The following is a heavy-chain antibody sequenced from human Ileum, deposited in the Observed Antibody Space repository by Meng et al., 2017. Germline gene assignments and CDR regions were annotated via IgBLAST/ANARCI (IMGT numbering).Heavy chain of an antibody. CDR2: INYSGTA. D-gene: IGHD7-27*01. V-gene: IGHV4-61*01. J-gene: IGHJ4*02. CDR3: TRDQTSNGWGSFDS. Sequence: QVHVREAGPGRGRTSETLSLTCSVSGDSVISGSYYWNWIRQSAGKGLEWIGYINYSGTAYYNASLGSRVSMSIDTSKNQFSLKLTSVTAADTAVYYCTRDQTSNGWGSFDSWGQGTLVTVSS. CDR1: GDSVISGSYY.